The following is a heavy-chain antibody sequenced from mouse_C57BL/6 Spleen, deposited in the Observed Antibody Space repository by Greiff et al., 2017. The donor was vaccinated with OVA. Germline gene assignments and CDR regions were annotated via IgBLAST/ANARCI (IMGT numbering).Heavy chain of an antibody. CDR2: IDPENGDT. J-gene: IGHJ4*01. CDR1: GFNIKDDY. Sequence: EVQRVESGAELVRPGASVKLSCTASGFNIKDDYMHWVKQRPEQGLEWIGWIDPENGDTEYASKFQGKATITADTSSNTAYLQLSSLTSEDTAVYYCTTEGVTSMDYWGQGTSVTVSA. V-gene: IGHV14-4*01. D-gene: IGHD2-2*01. CDR3: TTEGVTSMDY.